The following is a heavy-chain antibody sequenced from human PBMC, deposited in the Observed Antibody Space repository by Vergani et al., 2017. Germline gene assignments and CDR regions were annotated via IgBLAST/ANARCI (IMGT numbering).Heavy chain of an antibody. CDR3: ATGAGPFDI. Sequence: QVQTQESGPGLVKTSETLSLTCSASGAPISYWCWSWLRQPAGKGLEWIGRLCPSGSTNYKPSLKSRVTMSIDTSKNQFSLKLTSVTAADTAVYYCATGAGPFDIWGQGTLVTVSS. CDR2: LCPSGST. V-gene: IGHV4-4*07. D-gene: IGHD7-27*01. J-gene: IGHJ4*02. CDR1: GAPISYWC.